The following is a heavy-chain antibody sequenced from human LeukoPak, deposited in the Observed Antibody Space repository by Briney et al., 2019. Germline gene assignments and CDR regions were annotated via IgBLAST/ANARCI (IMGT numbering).Heavy chain of an antibody. CDR1: GFTFHDYA. CDR2: ISWNSGII. Sequence: GRSLRLSCAASGFTFHDYAMHWVRQAPGKGLEWVSGISWNSGIIGYADSVKGRFTISRDNAKNSLYLQMNSLRAEDTALYYCAKDMLATVVTPSDYWGQGTLVTVSS. CDR3: AKDMLATVVTPSDY. V-gene: IGHV3-9*01. D-gene: IGHD4-23*01. J-gene: IGHJ4*02.